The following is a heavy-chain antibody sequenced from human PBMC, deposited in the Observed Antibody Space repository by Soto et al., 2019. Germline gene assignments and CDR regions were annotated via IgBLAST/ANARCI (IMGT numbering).Heavy chain of an antibody. Sequence: EVQLLDSGGGLVQRGGSLRLSCAASGFTFSTYAMSWVRQAPGKGLEWVSTITTSGGNTYYADSVQGRFTISRDNSKNTLYLQMNSLRAEDTAVYYCAGRYCTNGVCYTNYSYYIDVWGKGTTVTVSS. CDR2: ITTSGGNT. CDR1: GFTFSTYA. V-gene: IGHV3-23*01. D-gene: IGHD2-8*01. J-gene: IGHJ6*03. CDR3: AGRYCTNGVCYTNYSYYIDV.